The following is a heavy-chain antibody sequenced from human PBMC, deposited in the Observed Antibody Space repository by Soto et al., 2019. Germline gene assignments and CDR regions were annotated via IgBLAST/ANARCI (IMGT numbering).Heavy chain of an antibody. Sequence: VQLQQWGAGLLKPSETLSLTCAVYGGSFSGYHWSWFRQPPGKGLEWIGEINPSGSINYNPSLKNRVTISVDTSKNQFSLNLGSVTAADTAVYYCATFVGATTVTRGSPRDYWGQGTLVTVSS. J-gene: IGHJ4*02. CDR3: ATFVGATTVTRGSPRDY. CDR2: INPSGSI. D-gene: IGHD4-4*01. CDR1: GGSFSGYH. V-gene: IGHV4-34*01.